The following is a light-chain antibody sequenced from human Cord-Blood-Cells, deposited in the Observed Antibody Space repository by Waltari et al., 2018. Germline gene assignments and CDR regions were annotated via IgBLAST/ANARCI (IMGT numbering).Light chain of an antibody. Sequence: EIVMTQSPATLSVSPGERATLSCRASQSVSSNLAWYQQKPGQAPRLLIYGASTRATGIPAMFSGSVSGTEFTLTISSLQSEDFAVYYCQQYNSYPFTFGPGTKVDIK. J-gene: IGKJ3*01. V-gene: IGKV3-15*01. CDR2: GAS. CDR1: QSVSSN. CDR3: QQYNSYPFT.